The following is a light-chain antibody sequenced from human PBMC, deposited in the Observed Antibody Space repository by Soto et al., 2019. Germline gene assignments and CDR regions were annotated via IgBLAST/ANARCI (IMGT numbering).Light chain of an antibody. V-gene: IGLV1-40*01. CDR2: GNS. J-gene: IGLJ1*01. CDR3: PSYDSSLSGYV. CDR1: SSNIGAGYD. Sequence: QPALKQPPPVAGAPGRRVTISCTGSSSNIGAGYDVHGYQQLPGTAPKLLIDGNSNRPSGVPDRFSGSKSGSSASLAITGLQAEDEADYSCPSYDSSLSGYVFGTGTKVTVL.